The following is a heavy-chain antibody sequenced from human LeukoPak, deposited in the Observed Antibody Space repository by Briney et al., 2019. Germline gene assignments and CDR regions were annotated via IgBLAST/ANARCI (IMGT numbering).Heavy chain of an antibody. CDR1: AYTSTSYA. CDR3: ATRTATVITPY. Sequence: GASVNVSSKPSAYTSTSYAIYWVRQPPGQGPEWMGWINTNTGNPTYAQGFTGRFVFSLDTSVSTAYLQISSLKAEDTAVYYCATRTATVITPYWGQGTLVTVSS. J-gene: IGHJ4*02. V-gene: IGHV7-4-1*02. D-gene: IGHD4-23*01. CDR2: INTNTGNP.